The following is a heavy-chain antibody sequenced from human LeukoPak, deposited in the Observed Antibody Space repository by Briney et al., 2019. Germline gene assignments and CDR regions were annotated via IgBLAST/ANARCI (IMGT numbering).Heavy chain of an antibody. V-gene: IGHV4-34*01. CDR1: GGSFSGYY. Sequence: KSSETLSLTCAVYGGSFSGYYWSWIRQPPGKGLEWIGEINHSGSTNYNPSLKSRVTMSVDTSKNQFSLKLSSVTAADTAVYYCASRRGSYLIWGQGTMVTVSS. D-gene: IGHD1-26*01. CDR2: INHSGST. CDR3: ASRRGSYLI. J-gene: IGHJ3*02.